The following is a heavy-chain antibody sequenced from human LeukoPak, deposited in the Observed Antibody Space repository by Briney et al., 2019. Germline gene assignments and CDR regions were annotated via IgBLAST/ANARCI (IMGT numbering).Heavy chain of an antibody. D-gene: IGHD2-15*01. CDR2: IYTSRST. CDR3: ARSVSGGGSWSRYYYYYMDV. J-gene: IGHJ6*03. Sequence: SETLSLTCTVSGGAISSYYLSWIRQPPGKGLEWIGYIYTSRSTNYNPSLTSRVTISVDTSKNQSSLKLSSVTAADTAVYYCARSVSGGGSWSRYYYYYMDVWGKGTTVTVSS. V-gene: IGHV4-4*09. CDR1: GGAISSYY.